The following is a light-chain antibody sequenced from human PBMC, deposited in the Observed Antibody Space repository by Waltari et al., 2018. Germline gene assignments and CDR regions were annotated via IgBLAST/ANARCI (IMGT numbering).Light chain of an antibody. CDR2: GAS. CDR1: QSVTSNY. CDR3: QQYDNSPRYT. J-gene: IGKJ2*01. V-gene: IGKV3-20*01. Sequence: ETVLTQSPGTLSLSPGERATLSCRASQSVTSNYLAWYQQKPGQAPRLLIYGASSRATGIPDRFSGSGSGTEFTLTISRLGPEDFAVYYCQQYDNSPRYTFGQGTKLEIK.